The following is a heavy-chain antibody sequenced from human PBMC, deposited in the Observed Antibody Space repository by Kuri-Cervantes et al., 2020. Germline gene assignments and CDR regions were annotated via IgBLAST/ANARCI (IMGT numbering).Heavy chain of an antibody. D-gene: IGHD4-17*01. V-gene: IGHV4-61*08. Sequence: SESLSLTCAVAGGSISSGGYSWSWLRQPPGKGLEWIGYIYYSGSTNYTPSLKSRVTISVDTSKNQFSLKLSSVTAADTAVYYCARDRWDYGVELGAFDIWCHGTMVTVSS. CDR2: IYYSGST. CDR1: GGSISSGGYS. J-gene: IGHJ3*02. CDR3: ARDRWDYGVELGAFDI.